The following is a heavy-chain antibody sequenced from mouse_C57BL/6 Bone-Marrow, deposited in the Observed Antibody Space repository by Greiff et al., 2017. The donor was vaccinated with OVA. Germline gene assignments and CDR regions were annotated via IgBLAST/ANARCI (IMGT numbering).Heavy chain of an antibody. Sequence: ESGPGLVKPSQSLSLICSVTGYSITSGYYWNWIRQFPGNKLEWMGYISYDGSNNYNPSLKNRISITRDTSKNQFFLKLNSVTTEDTATYYCARRANWAWFAYWGQGTLVTVSA. D-gene: IGHD4-1*02. V-gene: IGHV3-6*01. CDR2: ISYDGSN. J-gene: IGHJ3*01. CDR1: GYSITSGYY. CDR3: ARRANWAWFAY.